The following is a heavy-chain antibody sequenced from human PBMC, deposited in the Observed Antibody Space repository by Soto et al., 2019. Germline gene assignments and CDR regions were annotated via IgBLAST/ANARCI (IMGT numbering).Heavy chain of an antibody. CDR2: IDYRGST. Sequence: PSETLSLTCTVSGGSISSSSYYWGWIRQPPGKGLEWIGSIDYRGSTYYNPSLKSRVTISVDTSKNQFSLKLSSVTAADTAVYYCASPRTGNAFDIWGQGTMVTVSS. V-gene: IGHV4-39*01. CDR3: ASPRTGNAFDI. CDR1: GGSISSSSYY. J-gene: IGHJ3*02.